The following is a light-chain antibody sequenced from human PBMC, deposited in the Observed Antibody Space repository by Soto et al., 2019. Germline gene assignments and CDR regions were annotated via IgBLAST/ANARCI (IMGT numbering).Light chain of an antibody. CDR2: EGS. Sequence: QSALTQPASVSGSPGQSITISCTGTSSDVGSYNLVSWYQQHPGKAPKLMIYEGSKRPSGVSNRFSGFKSGNTASLTISGLQAEDEVDYYCCSYAGSSTFPIFCGGNKVTVL. J-gene: IGLJ2*01. V-gene: IGLV2-23*01. CDR1: SSDVGSYNL. CDR3: CSYAGSSTFPI.